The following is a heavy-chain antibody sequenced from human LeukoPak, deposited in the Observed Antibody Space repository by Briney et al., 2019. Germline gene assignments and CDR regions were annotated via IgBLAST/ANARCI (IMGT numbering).Heavy chain of an antibody. Sequence: PSESLSLTCSFYGGSIRGGGDDWGWVRQPRGKGMEWIASLYSNGNTFYNPCLKSRVTISEESSKSQFALKLRTVTAADTAVYFCWWAADLWGQGTLVTVSS. J-gene: IGHJ5*02. D-gene: IGHD2-15*01. CDR1: GGSIRGGGDD. CDR3: WWAADL. CDR2: LYSNGNT. V-gene: IGHV4-39*01.